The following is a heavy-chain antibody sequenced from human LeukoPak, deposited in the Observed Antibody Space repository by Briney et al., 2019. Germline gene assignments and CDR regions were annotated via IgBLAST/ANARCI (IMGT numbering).Heavy chain of an antibody. D-gene: IGHD3-3*01. CDR2: ISAYNGNT. CDR1: GYTFTIYG. J-gene: IGHJ4*02. CDR3: ARETRQYYDFWSGYYEVGY. Sequence: ASVTVSFKASGYTFTIYGISWVRQAPGQGLEWMGWISAYNGNTNYAQKLQGRVTMTTDTSTSTAYMELRSLRSDDTAVYYCARETRQYYDFWSGYYEVGYWGQGTLVTVSS. V-gene: IGHV1-18*01.